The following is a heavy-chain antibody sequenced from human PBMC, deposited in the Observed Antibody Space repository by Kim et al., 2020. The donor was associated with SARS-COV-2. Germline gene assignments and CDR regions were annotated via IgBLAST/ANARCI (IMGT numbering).Heavy chain of an antibody. Sequence: NYSPSFQRHVTISADKSISTAYLQWSSLKASDTAMYYCASDSSGWYYFDYWGQGTLVTVSS. J-gene: IGHJ4*02. D-gene: IGHD6-19*01. CDR3: ASDSSGWYYFDY. V-gene: IGHV5-10-1*01.